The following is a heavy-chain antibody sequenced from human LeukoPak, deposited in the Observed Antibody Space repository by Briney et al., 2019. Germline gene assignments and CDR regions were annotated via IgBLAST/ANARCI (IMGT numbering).Heavy chain of an antibody. V-gene: IGHV3-21*06. CDR1: GFTFSSYS. J-gene: IGHJ6*02. Sequence: GGSLRLSCAASGFTFSSYSMVWVRQAPGKGLEWVSSISSGSNYIYYADSVKGRFTISRDNARTSLYLQMNSLRAEDMAVYYCARDKAQDSVYYGTDVWGQGTTVTVSS. D-gene: IGHD6-6*01. CDR2: ISSGSNYI. CDR3: ARDKAQDSVYYGTDV.